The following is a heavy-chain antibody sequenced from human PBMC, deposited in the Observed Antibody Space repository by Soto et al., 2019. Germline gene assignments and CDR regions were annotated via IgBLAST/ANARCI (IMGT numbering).Heavy chain of an antibody. CDR2: ISSSSSTI. CDR1: GFTFSSYS. Sequence: GGSLRLSCAASGFTFSSYSMNWVRQAPGKGLEWVSYISSSSSTIYYADSVKGRFTISRDNAKNSLYLQMNSLRAEDTAVYYCARDPNLQEKDQYYYYYYMDVWGKGTTVTVSS. J-gene: IGHJ6*03. D-gene: IGHD4-4*01. CDR3: ARDPNLQEKDQYYYYYYMDV. V-gene: IGHV3-48*01.